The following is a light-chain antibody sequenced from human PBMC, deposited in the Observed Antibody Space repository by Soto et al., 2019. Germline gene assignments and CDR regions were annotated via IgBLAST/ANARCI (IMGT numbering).Light chain of an antibody. CDR2: DAS. CDR3: QQYGSSPT. J-gene: IGKJ1*01. Sequence: TVLTQSPGTLSLSPGERATLSCRASQTVSSSYLAWYQQKPGQAPRLLIYDASSRATGIPDRFSCSGSGTDFTLTISRLEPEDFAVYYCQQYGSSPTFGQGTKVEIK. V-gene: IGKV3-20*01. CDR1: QTVSSSY.